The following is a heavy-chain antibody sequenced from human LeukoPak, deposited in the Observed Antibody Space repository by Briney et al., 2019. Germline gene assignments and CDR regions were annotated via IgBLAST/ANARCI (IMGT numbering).Heavy chain of an antibody. D-gene: IGHD2-21*01. CDR2: FDPEDGET. CDR1: GYTLTELS. V-gene: IGHV1-24*01. CDR3: ARVYFYNWFDP. Sequence: ASVTVSCKVSGYTLTELSMHWVRQAPGKGLEWMGGFDPEDGETIYAQKFQGRVTMTRDTSISTAYMELSRLRSDDTAVYYCARVYFYNWFDPWGQGTLVTVSS. J-gene: IGHJ5*02.